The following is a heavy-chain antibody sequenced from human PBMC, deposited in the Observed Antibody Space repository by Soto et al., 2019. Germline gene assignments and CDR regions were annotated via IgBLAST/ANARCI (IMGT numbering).Heavy chain of an antibody. CDR1: RFTFITYE. J-gene: IGHJ4*02. D-gene: IGHD2-2*01. V-gene: IGHV3-48*03. CDR2: ISTSGSTV. CDR3: VRYCSTTLCNGVATRTFDY. Sequence: GSLRLSCAASRFTFITYEMNWVRQAPGKGLEWVSYISTSGSTVYYADSVKGRFTISRDNTRNSLYLQMNSLRDEDTALYYCVRYCSTTLCNGVATRTFDYWGQGTLVTVSS.